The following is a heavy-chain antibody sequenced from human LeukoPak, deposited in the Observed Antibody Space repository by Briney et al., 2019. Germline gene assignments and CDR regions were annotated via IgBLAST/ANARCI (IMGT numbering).Heavy chain of an antibody. V-gene: IGHV3-48*01. J-gene: IGHJ3*02. D-gene: IGHD3-10*01. Sequence: GGSLRLSCAASGFTFSSYSMSWVRQAPGKGLEWVSYISSSSSTIYYADSVKGRFTISRDNAKNSLYLQMNSLRAEDTAVYYCARDPYGSGTYYNSAFDIWGQGTMVTVSS. CDR3: ARDPYGSGTYYNSAFDI. CDR2: ISSSSSTI. CDR1: GFTFSSYS.